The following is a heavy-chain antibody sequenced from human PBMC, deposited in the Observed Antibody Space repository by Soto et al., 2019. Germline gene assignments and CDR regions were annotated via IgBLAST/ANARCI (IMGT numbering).Heavy chain of an antibody. CDR3: ARVLVYYDSSGYYPFDY. D-gene: IGHD3-22*01. V-gene: IGHV4-34*01. CDR1: GGSFSGYY. J-gene: IGHJ4*02. Sequence: PSETLSLTCAVYGGSFSGYYWSWIRQPPGKGLKWIGEINHSGSTNYNPSLKSRVTISVDTSKNQFSLKLSSVTAADTAVYYCARVLVYYDSSGYYPFDYWGQGTLVTSP. CDR2: INHSGST.